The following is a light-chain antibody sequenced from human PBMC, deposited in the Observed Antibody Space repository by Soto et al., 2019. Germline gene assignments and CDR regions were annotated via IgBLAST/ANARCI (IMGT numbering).Light chain of an antibody. Sequence: DFQMTQSPSSLSASVGDRVTITCQATQDISDYLNWYQPKPGAAPKLLIYDASNLQAGVPSRFSGSGSGTEFTFTISSLQPEDLATDYCQQYDNIPLTFGGGTKVDIK. V-gene: IGKV1-33*01. CDR1: QDISDY. CDR2: DAS. J-gene: IGKJ4*01. CDR3: QQYDNIPLT.